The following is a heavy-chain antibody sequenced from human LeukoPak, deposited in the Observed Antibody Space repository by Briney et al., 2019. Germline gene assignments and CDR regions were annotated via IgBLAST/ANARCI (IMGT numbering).Heavy chain of an antibody. Sequence: SETLSLTCTVSGGSISSYYWSWIRQPPGKGLEWIGYIYYSGSTNYNPSPKSRVTISVDTSKNQFSLKLSSVTAADTAVYYCARHRDYDSSGYYSNYFDYWGQGTLVTVSS. CDR3: ARHRDYDSSGYYSNYFDY. CDR1: GGSISSYY. J-gene: IGHJ4*02. V-gene: IGHV4-59*08. D-gene: IGHD3-22*01. CDR2: IYYSGST.